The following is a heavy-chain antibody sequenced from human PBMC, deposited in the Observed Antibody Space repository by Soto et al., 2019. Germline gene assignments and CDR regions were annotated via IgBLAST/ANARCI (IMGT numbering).Heavy chain of an antibody. CDR1: GFTFSSYA. CDR2: ISGSGGST. V-gene: IGHV3-23*01. CDR3: AKDGTYYYDSSGYYYGGDYFDY. Sequence: EVQLLESGGGLVQPGGSLRLSCAASGFTFSSYAMSWVRQAPGKGLEWVSAISGSGGSTYYADSVKGRFTISRDNSKNTLYLQMNSLRAEDTDVYYCAKDGTYYYDSSGYYYGGDYFDYWGQGTLGTVSS. D-gene: IGHD3-22*01. J-gene: IGHJ4*02.